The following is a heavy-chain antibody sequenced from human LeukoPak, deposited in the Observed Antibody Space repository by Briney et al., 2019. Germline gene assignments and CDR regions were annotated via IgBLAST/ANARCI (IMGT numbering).Heavy chain of an antibody. CDR3: ARLAIAVACTYFDY. CDR2: ISYDGSNK. V-gene: IGHV3-30-3*01. CDR1: GFTFSSYA. D-gene: IGHD6-19*01. J-gene: IGHJ4*02. Sequence: GGSLRLSCAASGFTFSSYAMHWVRQAPGKGLDWVAVISYDGSNKYYADSVKGRFTISRDNSKNTLYLQMNSLRAEDTAVYYCARLAIAVACTYFDYWGQGTLVTVSS.